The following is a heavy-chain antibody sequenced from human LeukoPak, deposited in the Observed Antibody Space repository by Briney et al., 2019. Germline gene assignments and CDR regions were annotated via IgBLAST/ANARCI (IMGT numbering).Heavy chain of an antibody. CDR3: AKDRGGATVYYYYGMDV. V-gene: IGHV3-9*01. CDR1: GFTFDDYA. J-gene: IGHJ6*02. D-gene: IGHD1-26*01. CDR2: ISWNSGSI. Sequence: GGSLRLSCAASGFTFDDYAMHWVRQAPGKGLEWVSGISWNSGSIGYADSVKGRFTISRDNAKNSLYLQMNSLRAEDTALYYCAKDRGGATVYYYYGMDVWGQGTTVTVSS.